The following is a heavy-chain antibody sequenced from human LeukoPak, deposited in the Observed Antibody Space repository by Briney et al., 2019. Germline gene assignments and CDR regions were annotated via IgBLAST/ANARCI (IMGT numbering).Heavy chain of an antibody. CDR1: GFTFSSYA. Sequence: PGWSLRLSCAASGFTFSSYAMHWVRQAPGKGLEWVAVISYDGSNKYYADSVKGRFTISRDNSKNTLYLQMNSLRAEDTAVYYCAREISGYDDYYFDYWGQGTLVTVSS. CDR2: ISYDGSNK. CDR3: AREISGYDDYYFDY. J-gene: IGHJ4*02. D-gene: IGHD5-12*01. V-gene: IGHV3-30*04.